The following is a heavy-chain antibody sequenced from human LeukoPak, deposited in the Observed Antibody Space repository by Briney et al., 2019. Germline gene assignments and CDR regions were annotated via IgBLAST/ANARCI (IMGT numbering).Heavy chain of an antibody. CDR3: VKDPDSGWNNWFDP. Sequence: PGGSLRLSCAASGFTFSSYGMHWVRQAPGKGLEWVSGISGSGGGTYYADSVKGRFTISRDNSKNMLYLQMNSLRAEDTAVYYCVKDPDSGWNNWFDPRGQGTLVTVSS. CDR2: ISGSGGGT. CDR1: GFTFSSYG. D-gene: IGHD6-19*01. V-gene: IGHV3-23*01. J-gene: IGHJ5*02.